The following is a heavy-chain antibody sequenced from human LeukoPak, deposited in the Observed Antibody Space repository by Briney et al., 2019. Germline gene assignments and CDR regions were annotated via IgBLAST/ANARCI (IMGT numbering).Heavy chain of an antibody. CDR3: ARDLDTAMVSSYGMDV. CDR2: ISSSSSTI. Sequence: GGSLRLSCAASGFTFSSYSMNWVRQAPGKGLEWVSYISSSSSTIYYADSVKGQFAISRDNAKDSLYLQMNSLRAEDTAVYYCARDLDTAMVSSYGMDVWGQGTTVTVSS. D-gene: IGHD5-18*01. J-gene: IGHJ6*02. V-gene: IGHV3-48*01. CDR1: GFTFSSYS.